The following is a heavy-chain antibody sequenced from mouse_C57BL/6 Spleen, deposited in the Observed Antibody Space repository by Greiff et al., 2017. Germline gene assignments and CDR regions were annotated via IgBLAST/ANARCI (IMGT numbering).Heavy chain of an antibody. D-gene: IGHD2-3*01. J-gene: IGHJ4*01. Sequence: EVMLVESGGGLVKPGGSLKLSCAASGFTFSDYGMHWVRQAPEKGLEWVAYISSGSSTIYYADTVKGRFTISRDNAKNTLFLQMTSLRSEDTAMYYCARDGYYVSAMDYWGQGTSVTVSS. CDR1: GFTFSDYG. CDR2: ISSGSSTI. V-gene: IGHV5-17*01. CDR3: ARDGYYVSAMDY.